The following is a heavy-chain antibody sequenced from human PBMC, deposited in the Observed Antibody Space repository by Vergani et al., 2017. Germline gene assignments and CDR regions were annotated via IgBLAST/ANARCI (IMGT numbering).Heavy chain of an antibody. CDR1: GFAFGGYG. D-gene: IGHD2-8*01. J-gene: IGHJ6*03. Sequence: QVQLVESGGGMVQPGRSLRLSCAASGFAFGGYGMHWVRQAPGKGLEWVAFIWYDGSKEYYADSVKGRFTISRDNSKNTLYLQMNNLRAADTAVYYCARSGYCAHGVCYMTYYYYMDVWGKGTAVTVSS. V-gene: IGHV3-33*08. CDR2: IWYDGSKE. CDR3: ARSGYCAHGVCYMTYYYYMDV.